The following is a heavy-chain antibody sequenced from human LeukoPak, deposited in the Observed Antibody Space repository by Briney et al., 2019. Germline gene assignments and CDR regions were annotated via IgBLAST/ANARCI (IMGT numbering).Heavy chain of an antibody. CDR1: GYTFTSYA. CDR2: INAGNGNT. V-gene: IGHV1-3*01. CDR3: ARPGRNRELDY. Sequence: GASVKVSCKASGYTFTSYAMHWVRQAPGQRLEWMGWINAGNGNTKYSQKFQGRVTMTRDTSTSTVYMELSSLRSEDTAVYYCARPGRNRELDYWGQGTLVTVSS. J-gene: IGHJ4*02. D-gene: IGHD1-14*01.